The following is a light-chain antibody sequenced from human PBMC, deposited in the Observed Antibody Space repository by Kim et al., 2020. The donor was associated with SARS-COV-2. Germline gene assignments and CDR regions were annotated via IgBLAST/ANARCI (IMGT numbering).Light chain of an antibody. J-gene: IGKJ4*01. CDR2: DAS. Sequence: LSASVGDRVTITCQASQEISNYLNWYQQKPGKAPKLLIYDASNLETGVPSRFSGSGSGTDFAFTISSLQPEDIATYYCQQYDNLLTFGGGTKVEI. V-gene: IGKV1-33*01. CDR3: QQYDNLLT. CDR1: QEISNY.